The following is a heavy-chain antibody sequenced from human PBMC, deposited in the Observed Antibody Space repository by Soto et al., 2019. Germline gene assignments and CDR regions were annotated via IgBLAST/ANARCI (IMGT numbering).Heavy chain of an antibody. CDR3: ARDSVAEIGH. CDR1: GGTFSSYA. V-gene: IGHV1-69*13. Sequence: SVKVSCKASGGTFSSYAISWVRQAPGQGLEWMGGIIPIFGTANYAQKFQGRVTITADESTSTAYMELRSVTAADTAVYYCARDSVAEIGHWGQGTLVTVSS. J-gene: IGHJ4*02. CDR2: IIPIFGTA. D-gene: IGHD2-15*01.